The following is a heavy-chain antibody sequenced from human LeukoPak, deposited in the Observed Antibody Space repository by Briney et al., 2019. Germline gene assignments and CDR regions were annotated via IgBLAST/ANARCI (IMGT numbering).Heavy chain of an antibody. CDR1: GYTFTSYG. CDR2: ISAYNGNT. V-gene: IGHV1-18*01. CDR3: ARWFMIVEGDYFDY. Sequence: ASVKVSCKASGYTFTSYGISWVRQAPGQGLEWMGWISAYNGNTNYAQSLQGRVTMTTDTSTSTAYMELRSLRSDDTAVYYCARWFMIVEGDYFDYWGQGTLVTVSS. D-gene: IGHD3-22*01. J-gene: IGHJ4*02.